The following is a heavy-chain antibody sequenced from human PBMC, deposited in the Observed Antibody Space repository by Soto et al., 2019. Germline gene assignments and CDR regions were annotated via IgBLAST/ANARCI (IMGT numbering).Heavy chain of an antibody. CDR1: GGSFSGYY. D-gene: IGHD4-4*01. J-gene: IGHJ6*02. Sequence: SETLSLTCAVYGGSFSGYYWSWIRQPPGKGLEWIGEINHSGSTNYNPSLKSRVTISVDTSKNQFSLKLSSVTAADTAVYYCASWDYSNYASYYYYGIDVRAQRTTVTGSS. CDR2: INHSGST. CDR3: ASWDYSNYASYYYYGIDV. V-gene: IGHV4-34*01.